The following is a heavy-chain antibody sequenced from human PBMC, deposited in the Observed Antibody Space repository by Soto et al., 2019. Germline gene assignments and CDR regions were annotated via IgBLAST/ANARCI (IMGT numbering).Heavy chain of an antibody. CDR3: ARGSWDDVSGHYYMDV. V-gene: IGHV6-1*01. D-gene: IGHD1-1*01. CDR2: TYYRSKWYN. CDR1: GDSVSSNSAG. Sequence: QVQLQLSGPGQVKPSQTLSLTCDISGDSVSSNSAGWNWIRQTPSRGLEWLGRTYYRSKWYNNYAVSVKRRITIDPDTSKNQFSLQLNSVTPEDTAVYYCARGSWDDVSGHYYMDVWGKGTTVTVSS. J-gene: IGHJ6*03.